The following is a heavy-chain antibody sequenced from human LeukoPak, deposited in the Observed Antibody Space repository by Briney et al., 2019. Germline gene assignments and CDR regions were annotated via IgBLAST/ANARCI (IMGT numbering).Heavy chain of an antibody. Sequence: GGSLRLSCAASGFTFSSYSMNWVRQAPGKGLEWVSSISSSSSYIYYADSVKGRFTISRDNAKNSLYLQMHSLGAEDTAVYYCATGPSRAAGTGYDAFDIWGQGTMVTVSS. CDR1: GFTFSSYS. CDR2: ISSSSSYI. D-gene: IGHD6-13*01. CDR3: ATGPSRAAGTGYDAFDI. J-gene: IGHJ3*02. V-gene: IGHV3-21*01.